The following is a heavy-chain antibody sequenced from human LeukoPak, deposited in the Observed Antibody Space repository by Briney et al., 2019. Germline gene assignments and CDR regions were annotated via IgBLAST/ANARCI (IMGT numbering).Heavy chain of an antibody. Sequence: PSETLSLTCTVSGGSISSYYWSWIRQPPGKGLEWIGYIYYSGSTNYNPSLKSRVTISVDTSKNQFSLKLSSVTAADTAVYYCARGIAVAGKRAEYFQHWGQGTLVTVSS. V-gene: IGHV4-59*01. J-gene: IGHJ1*01. CDR1: GGSISSYY. CDR2: IYYSGST. CDR3: ARGIAVAGKRAEYFQH. D-gene: IGHD6-19*01.